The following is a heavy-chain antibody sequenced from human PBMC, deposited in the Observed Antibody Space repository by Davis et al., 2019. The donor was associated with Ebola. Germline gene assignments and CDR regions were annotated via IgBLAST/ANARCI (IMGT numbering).Heavy chain of an antibody. J-gene: IGHJ6*02. D-gene: IGHD1-1*01. CDR1: GGSISSSSYY. V-gene: IGHV4-39*02. CDR3: ARDAPPTWNYYYGMDV. CDR2: IYYSGST. Sequence: MPSETLSLTCTVSGGSISSSSYYWGWIRRPPGKGLEWIGSIYYSGSTYYNPSLKSRVTISVDTSKNQFSLKLSSVTAADTAVYYCARDAPPTWNYYYGMDVWGQGTTVTVSS.